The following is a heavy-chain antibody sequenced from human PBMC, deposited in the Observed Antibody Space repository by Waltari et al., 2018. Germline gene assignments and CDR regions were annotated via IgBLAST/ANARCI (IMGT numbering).Heavy chain of an antibody. J-gene: IGHJ4*02. Sequence: QVQLVQSGAEVKKPGSSVKVSCTASGGSLSKYGISWVRQAPGQGLEWMGGNIPILGITNYEQKCQGRVTITADESTSTVYMELSTLTSADTALYYCARGNSNWYTPLDYWDLGALVIVSS. CDR2: NIPILGIT. CDR3: ARGNSNWYTPLDY. D-gene: IGHD6-13*01. V-gene: IGHV1-69*04. CDR1: GGSLSKYG.